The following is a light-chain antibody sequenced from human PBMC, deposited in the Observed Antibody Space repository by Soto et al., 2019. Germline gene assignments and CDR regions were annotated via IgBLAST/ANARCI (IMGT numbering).Light chain of an antibody. Sequence: DIQMTQSPSTLSASVGDRVTITCRASQSISSWLAWYQQKPGKAPTLLIYKASNLQSGVASRFSGSGSGTEFPLTISRLQPDDFASYYRQQYETYTWTFGQGTKVEIK. V-gene: IGKV1-5*03. J-gene: IGKJ1*01. CDR3: QQYETYTWT. CDR2: KAS. CDR1: QSISSW.